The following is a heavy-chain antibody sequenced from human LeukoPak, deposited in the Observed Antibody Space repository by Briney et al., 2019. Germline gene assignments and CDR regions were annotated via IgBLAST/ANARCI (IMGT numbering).Heavy chain of an antibody. Sequence: GGSLRLSCAASGFTFSSYGMHWVRQAPGKGLEWVAFIRYDGSNKYYADSVKGRFTISRDNSKNTLYLQMNSLRAEDTAVYYCPKALPPGRPAIPPGDYWGQATLVTVSS. V-gene: IGHV3-30*02. CDR1: GFTFSSYG. J-gene: IGHJ4*02. D-gene: IGHD2-2*01. CDR3: PKALPPGRPAIPPGDY. CDR2: IRYDGSNK.